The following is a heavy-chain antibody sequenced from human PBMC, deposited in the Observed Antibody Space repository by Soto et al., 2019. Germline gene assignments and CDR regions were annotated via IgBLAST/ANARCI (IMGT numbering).Heavy chain of an antibody. J-gene: IGHJ4*02. CDR1: GVTFSDFA. V-gene: IGHV3-23*01. CDR2: LNPGGGGAR. CDR3: VKDRPLRGNYKALDY. Sequence: EVQLLESGGGLVQPGGSLRLSCTASGVTFSDFAMTWVRQAPGKGLDWVSALNPGGGGARYYADSVKGRCTISRENSKHTLHLQMDSPRAADTAMYFCVKDRPLRGNYKALDYWGPGTLGAVSS. D-gene: IGHD3-16*01.